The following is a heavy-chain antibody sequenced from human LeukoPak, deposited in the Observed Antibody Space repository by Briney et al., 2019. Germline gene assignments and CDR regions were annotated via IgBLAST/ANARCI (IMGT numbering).Heavy chain of an antibody. V-gene: IGHV4-4*07. CDR1: GGSISSYY. CDR2: FYTSGST. Sequence: SETLSLTCTVSGGSISSYYWSWIRRPAVKGLEWIGRFYTSGSTNYNPSLKSRVTMSVDTSKNQFSLKLRSVTAADTAVYYCARDGCSSTSCYSGMDVWGQGTTVTVSS. CDR3: ARDGCSSTSCYSGMDV. D-gene: IGHD2-2*01. J-gene: IGHJ6*02.